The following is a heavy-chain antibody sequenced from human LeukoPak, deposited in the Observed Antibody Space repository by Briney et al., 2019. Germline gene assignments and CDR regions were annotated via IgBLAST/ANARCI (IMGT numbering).Heavy chain of an antibody. V-gene: IGHV3-33*06. CDR3: AKGAVGTNGGWFDP. D-gene: IGHD1-26*01. CDR1: GFTFSSYG. Sequence: PGRSLRLSCAASGFTFSSYGMHWVRQAPGKGLEWVAVIWYDGSNKYYAESVKGRFTISKDNSKNTLYLQMNSLRAEDTAVYYCAKGAVGTNGGWFDPWGQGTLVTVSS. CDR2: IWYDGSNK. J-gene: IGHJ5*02.